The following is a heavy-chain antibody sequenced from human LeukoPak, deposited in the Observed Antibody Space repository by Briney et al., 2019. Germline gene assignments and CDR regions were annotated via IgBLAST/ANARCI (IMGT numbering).Heavy chain of an antibody. J-gene: IGHJ4*02. CDR1: GFTFSSYW. CDR2: INSDGSNT. Sequence: GGSLRLSCAASGFTFSSYWMHWVRQAPGQGLVWVSRINSDGSNTVYADSVKGRFTISRDNAKNTLYLQMDTLRVEDTAVYCCARDQGSGWSLDYWGLGTLVTVSS. V-gene: IGHV3-74*01. D-gene: IGHD6-19*01. CDR3: ARDQGSGWSLDY.